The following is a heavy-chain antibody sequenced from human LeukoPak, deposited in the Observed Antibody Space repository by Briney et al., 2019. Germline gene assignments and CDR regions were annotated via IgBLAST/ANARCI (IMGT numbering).Heavy chain of an antibody. V-gene: IGHV3-7*04. CDR1: GFTFRNFW. Sequence: GGSLRLSCAASGFTFRNFWMSWVRQAPGRGLEWVANIHPEGNEKYHVESVKGRFTISRDNAKSSLFLQMNGLIAEDTAVYYCARGDAFSGDHWGQGTLVTVSS. J-gene: IGHJ4*02. CDR2: IHPEGNEK. CDR3: ARGDAFSGDH.